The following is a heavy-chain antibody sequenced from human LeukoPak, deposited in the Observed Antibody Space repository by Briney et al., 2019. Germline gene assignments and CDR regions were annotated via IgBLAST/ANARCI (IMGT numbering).Heavy chain of an antibody. CDR2: IYYNGST. J-gene: IGHJ4*02. V-gene: IGHV4-59*01. D-gene: IGHD4-17*01. CDR3: ARGNGDYAIHPDY. Sequence: PSETLSLTCTVSGGSISSYYWSRIRKPPGKGLEWIGYIYYNGSTNYNPSLKSRVTISVDTSKNQFSLKLSSVTAADTAVYYCARGNGDYAIHPDYWGQGTLVTVSS. CDR1: GGSISSYY.